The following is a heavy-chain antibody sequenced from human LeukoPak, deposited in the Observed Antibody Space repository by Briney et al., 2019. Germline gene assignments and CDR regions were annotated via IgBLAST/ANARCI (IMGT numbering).Heavy chain of an antibody. CDR1: GFTFGDYA. V-gene: IGHV3-49*04. CDR3: TRDFSEHYYDSSGYYQPARPWVFDY. Sequence: PGGSLRLSCTASGFTFGDYAMSWVRQAPGKGLEWVGFIRSKAYGGTTEYAASVKGRFTISRDDSKSIAYLQMNSLKTEDTAVYYCTRDFSEHYYDSSGYYQPARPWVFDYWGQGTLVTVSS. CDR2: IRSKAYGGTT. D-gene: IGHD3-22*01. J-gene: IGHJ4*02.